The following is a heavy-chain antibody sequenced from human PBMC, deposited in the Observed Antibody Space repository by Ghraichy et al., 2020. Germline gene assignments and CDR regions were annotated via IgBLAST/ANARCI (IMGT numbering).Heavy chain of an antibody. Sequence: SETLSLTCAVYGGSFIGYNWAWIRQAPGKGLEWIGEINHRGSADYNPSLKSRVTISQDTSRNHFSLRLDSVTAADTAVYYCARAATMFSSGGISAWSHYLDSWGQGTLVTVSS. CDR2: INHRGSA. V-gene: IGHV4-34*01. D-gene: IGHD3-16*01. CDR1: GGSFIGYN. J-gene: IGHJ4*02. CDR3: ARAATMFSSGGISAWSHYLDS.